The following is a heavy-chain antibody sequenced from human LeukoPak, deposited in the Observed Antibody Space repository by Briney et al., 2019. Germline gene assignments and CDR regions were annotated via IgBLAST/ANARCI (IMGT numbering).Heavy chain of an antibody. D-gene: IGHD4-23*01. J-gene: IGHJ5*02. V-gene: IGHV1-2*07. Sequence: ASVKVSCKASGYTFTGYYMHWVRQAPGQGLEWMGWINPNSGGTNYAHKFQGRVTMTRDPSISTAYMELSRLRSDDTAVYYCARDRPLYGGNSGWFDPWGQGTLVTVSS. CDR2: INPNSGGT. CDR1: GYTFTGYY. CDR3: ARDRPLYGGNSGWFDP.